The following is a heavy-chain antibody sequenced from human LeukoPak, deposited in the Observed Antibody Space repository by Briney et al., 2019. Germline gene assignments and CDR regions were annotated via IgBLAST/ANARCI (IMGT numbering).Heavy chain of an antibody. J-gene: IGHJ4*02. CDR1: GFTFSSDW. Sequence: GGSLRLSCVASGFTFSSDWMNWVRQAPGKGLEWVANINQDGSAKYSVDCVKGRFAISRDKADNSLYLQRNSLRVEDMAVYYFARDPDPMLGVSFDSWGQGTLVTVSS. CDR2: INQDGSAK. D-gene: IGHD3-10*02. CDR3: ARDPDPMLGVSFDS. V-gene: IGHV3-7*01.